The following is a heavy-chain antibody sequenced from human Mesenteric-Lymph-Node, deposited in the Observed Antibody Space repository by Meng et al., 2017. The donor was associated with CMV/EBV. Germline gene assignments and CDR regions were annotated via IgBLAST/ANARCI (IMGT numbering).Heavy chain of an antibody. CDR2: IIPIIGTA. D-gene: IGHD3-3*01. V-gene: IGHV1-69*05. CDR3: ARANTDFWSGYHHYFDY. Sequence: SVKVSCKASGDSFSPFAVSWVRQAPGKGLEWMGAIIPIIGTANYAQKFQGRVTVTTDESANTAYMELSSLTSEDTAVYYCARANTDFWSGYHHYFDYWGQGTLVTVSS. CDR1: GDSFSPFA. J-gene: IGHJ4*02.